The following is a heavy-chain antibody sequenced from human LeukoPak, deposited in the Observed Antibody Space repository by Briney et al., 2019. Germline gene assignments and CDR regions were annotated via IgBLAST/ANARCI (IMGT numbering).Heavy chain of an antibody. CDR3: ARGLPGDY. CDR2: IYSGGST. D-gene: IGHD5-12*01. J-gene: IGHJ4*02. CDR1: GFTFSSYA. V-gene: IGHV3-53*01. Sequence: PGGSLRLSCAASGFTFSSYAMSWVRQAPGKGLEWVSVIYSGGSTYYADSVKGRFTISRDNSKNTLYLQMNSLRAEDTAVYYCARGLPGDYWGQGTLVTVSS.